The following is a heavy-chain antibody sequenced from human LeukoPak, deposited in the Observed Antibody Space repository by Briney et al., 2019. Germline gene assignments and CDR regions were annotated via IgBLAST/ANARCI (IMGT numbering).Heavy chain of an antibody. D-gene: IGHD2/OR15-2a*01. Sequence: SETMSLTCSVSGGSISSYYWNWIQQPPGKGLEWIAYISDIGSINYNPSLKSRVTISLDTSKNQFSLKLSSVTAADTAVYYCAGHHPRNTVDFWGQGTLVTVSS. CDR1: GGSISSYY. J-gene: IGHJ4*02. CDR2: ISDIGSI. CDR3: AGHHPRNTVDF. V-gene: IGHV4-59*08.